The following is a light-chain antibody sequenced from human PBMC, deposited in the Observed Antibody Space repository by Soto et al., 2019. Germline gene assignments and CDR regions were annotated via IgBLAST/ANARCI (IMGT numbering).Light chain of an antibody. J-gene: IGKJ3*01. V-gene: IGKV3-20*01. CDR1: QSVSSSY. CDR3: QQYGSSPRFT. Sequence: EIVLTQSPGPLSLSPGERATLSCRASQSVSSSYLAWYQQKPGQAPRLLIYGASSKATGFPDRFSGSGSGTDFTLTISRLEPEDFAVYYCQQYGSSPRFTFGPGTKVDIK. CDR2: GAS.